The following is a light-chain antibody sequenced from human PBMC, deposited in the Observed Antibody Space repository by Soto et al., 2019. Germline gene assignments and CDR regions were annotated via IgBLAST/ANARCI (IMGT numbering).Light chain of an antibody. CDR3: QQYGGSPRVA. J-gene: IGKJ1*01. Sequence: ESVLTQSPGTLSLSPGERATLSCRASQSVSSSYLAWYQQKPGQAPRLLIYGASSRATGIPDRFSGSGSGTDFSLTISRLEAEDFAVYYCQQYGGSPRVAFGQGTTVEIK. V-gene: IGKV3-20*01. CDR1: QSVSSSY. CDR2: GAS.